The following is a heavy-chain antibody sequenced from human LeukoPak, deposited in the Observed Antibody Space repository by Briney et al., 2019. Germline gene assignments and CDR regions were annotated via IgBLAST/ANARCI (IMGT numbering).Heavy chain of an antibody. V-gene: IGHV3-48*03. D-gene: IGHD2-21*01. CDR2: ISSSGGTI. CDR1: GFTFSTYE. CDR3: VREVRREGDQFDY. Sequence: WGSLRLSCAASGFTFSTYEMNWVRQAPGKGLEWVSYISSSGGTIHYSDSVKGRFTISRDNAKNSLYLQMNSLRAEDTAVYYCVREVRREGDQFDYWGQGTLVTVSS. J-gene: IGHJ4*02.